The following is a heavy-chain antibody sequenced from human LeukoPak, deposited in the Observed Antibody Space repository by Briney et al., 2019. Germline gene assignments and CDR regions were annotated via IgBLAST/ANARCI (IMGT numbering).Heavy chain of an antibody. J-gene: IGHJ5*02. CDR3: ARDPGYSSSWSKNNWFDP. CDR2: IIPILGIA. CDR1: GGTFSSYA. Sequence: SVKVSCKASGGTFSSYAISWVRQAPGQGLEWMGRIIPILGIANYAQKFQGRVTITADKSTSTAYMELSSLRSEDTAVYYCARDPGYSSSWSKNNWFDPWSQGTLVTVSS. V-gene: IGHV1-69*04. D-gene: IGHD6-13*01.